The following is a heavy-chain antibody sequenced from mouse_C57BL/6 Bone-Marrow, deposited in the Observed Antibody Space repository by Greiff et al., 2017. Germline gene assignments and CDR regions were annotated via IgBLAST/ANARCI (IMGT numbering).Heavy chain of an antibody. D-gene: IGHD6-1*01. J-gene: IGHJ3*01. V-gene: IGHV2-5*01. CDR1: GFSLTTYG. Sequence: QVQLQQSGPGLVQPSQSLSITCTVSGFSLTTYGVHWVRQSPGKGLEWLGWIWRGGSTDSNASFMSRLSITKDNSKRQVFFKMNSLRADDTAIYYCAKTVALSWFAYWGQGTLVTVSA. CDR2: IWRGGST. CDR3: AKTVALSWFAY.